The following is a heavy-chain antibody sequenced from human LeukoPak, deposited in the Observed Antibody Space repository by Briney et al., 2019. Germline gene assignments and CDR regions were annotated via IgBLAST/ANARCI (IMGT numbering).Heavy chain of an antibody. J-gene: IGHJ4*02. Sequence: PGGSLRLSCAASGFTFSSYSMNWVRQAPGKGLEWVSSISSSSSYIYYADSVKGRFTISRDNAKNSLYLQMNSLRAEDTAVYYCARSDYGDYIGINDYWGQGTLVTVSS. CDR2: ISSSSSYI. CDR1: GFTFSSYS. D-gene: IGHD4-17*01. CDR3: ARSDYGDYIGINDY. V-gene: IGHV3-21*01.